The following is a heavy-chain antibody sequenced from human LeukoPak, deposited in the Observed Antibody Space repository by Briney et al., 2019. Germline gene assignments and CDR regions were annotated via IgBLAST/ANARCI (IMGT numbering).Heavy chain of an antibody. CDR3: AKMEGQRLYDYCMDV. Sequence: PGGPLRLSCAASGFAFSNFAMSWVRQAPGKGLEWVSAMSGSGYYTYYVESVKGRFTISRDSSKNTLYLHMNSLRADDTAVYYCAKMEGQRLYDYCMDVWGGGTTVTVSS. CDR1: GFAFSNFA. J-gene: IGHJ6*03. V-gene: IGHV3-23*01. D-gene: IGHD3-3*01. CDR2: MSGSGYYT.